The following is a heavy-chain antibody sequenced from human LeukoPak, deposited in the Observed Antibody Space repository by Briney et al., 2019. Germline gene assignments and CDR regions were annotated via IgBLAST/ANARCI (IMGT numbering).Heavy chain of an antibody. J-gene: IGHJ6*02. V-gene: IGHV4-30-4*01. Sequence: PSETLSLTCTISGGSISSGDYYWSWIRQPPGKGLEWIGHIYYSGSTYYNPSLKSRVTISVDTSKNQFSLKLSSVTAADTAVYYCAGATVTTGWNYYYYYGMDVWGQGTTVTVSS. CDR1: GGSISSGDYY. CDR2: IYYSGST. CDR3: AGATVTTGWNYYYYYGMDV. D-gene: IGHD4-17*01.